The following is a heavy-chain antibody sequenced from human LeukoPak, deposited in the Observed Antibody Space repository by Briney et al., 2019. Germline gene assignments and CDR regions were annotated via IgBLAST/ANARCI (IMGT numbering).Heavy chain of an antibody. J-gene: IGHJ4*02. CDR2: IYHSGST. D-gene: IGHD3-22*01. CDR1: GGSISSGGYS. CDR3: ASSYYYDSSGYYYQLDY. Sequence: SETLSLTCAVSGGSISSGGYSWSWIRQPPGKGLEWIGYIYHSGSTYYNPSLKSRVTISVDRSKNQFSLKLSSVTAADAAVYYCASSYYYDSSGYYYQLDYWGQGTLVTVSS. V-gene: IGHV4-30-2*01.